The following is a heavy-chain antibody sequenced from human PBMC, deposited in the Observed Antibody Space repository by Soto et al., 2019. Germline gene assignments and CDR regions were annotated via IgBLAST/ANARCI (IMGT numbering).Heavy chain of an antibody. D-gene: IGHD6-19*01. CDR3: VRGVASGFLFDY. V-gene: IGHV1-46*01. Sequence: QVQLVQSGAEVKKPGASEKVSCKASGYTFTKYYLHWVRQAPGQGLEWMGVISPSGGSTTYAQKFQGRVTMTRDTSTSTVYMELSSLRSDDTAVYWCVRGVASGFLFDYWGQGTLVTVSS. J-gene: IGHJ4*02. CDR2: ISPSGGST. CDR1: GYTFTKYY.